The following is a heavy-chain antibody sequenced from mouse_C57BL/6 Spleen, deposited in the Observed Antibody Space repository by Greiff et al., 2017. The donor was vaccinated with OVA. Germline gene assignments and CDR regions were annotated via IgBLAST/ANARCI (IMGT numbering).Heavy chain of an antibody. CDR1: GYTFTSYW. CDR3: ARSKPITTVVATPFDY. D-gene: IGHD1-1*01. Sequence: VQLQQPGTELVKPGASVKLSCKASGYTFTSYWMHWVKQRPGQGLEWIGNINPSNGGTNYNEKFKSKATLTVDKSSSTAYMQLSTLTSEDSAVYYCARSKPITTVVATPFDYWGQGTTLTVSS. J-gene: IGHJ2*01. V-gene: IGHV1-53*01. CDR2: INPSNGGT.